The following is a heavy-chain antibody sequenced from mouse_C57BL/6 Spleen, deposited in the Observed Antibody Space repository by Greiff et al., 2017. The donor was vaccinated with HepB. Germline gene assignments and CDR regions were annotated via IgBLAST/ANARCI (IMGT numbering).Heavy chain of an antibody. CDR1: GYTFTSYW. Sequence: QVQLQQPGAELVKPGASVKMSCKASGYTFTSYWITWVKQRPGQGLEWIGDIYPGSGSTNYNEKFKSKATLTVDTSSSTAYMQLSSLTSEDSAVYYCARMHYGSSFPMDYWGQGTSVTVSS. V-gene: IGHV1-55*01. CDR2: IYPGSGST. D-gene: IGHD1-1*01. J-gene: IGHJ4*01. CDR3: ARMHYGSSFPMDY.